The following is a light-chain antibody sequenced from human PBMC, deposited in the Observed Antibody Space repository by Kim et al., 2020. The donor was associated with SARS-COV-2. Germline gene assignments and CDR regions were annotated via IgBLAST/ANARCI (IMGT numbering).Light chain of an antibody. V-gene: IGKV1-27*01. J-gene: IGKJ1*01. CDR1: QGISNF. CDR2: AAS. CDR3: QKYNSAPWT. Sequence: ASVGDRVTITCQASQGISNFLACYQQKPGKVPELVIYAASTLQSGVPSRFSGSGSGTEFTLIINSLQPEDVATYYCQKYNSAPWTFGQGTKVDIK.